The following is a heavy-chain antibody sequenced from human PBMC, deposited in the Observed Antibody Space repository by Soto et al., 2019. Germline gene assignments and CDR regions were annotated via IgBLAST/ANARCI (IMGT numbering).Heavy chain of an antibody. CDR3: ARELGSDYYYGMDV. V-gene: IGHV3-30-3*01. D-gene: IGHD1-1*01. Sequence: QVQLVESGGGVVQPGRSLRLSCAASGFTFSSYAMHWVRQAPGKGLEWVAVISYDGSNKYYADSVKGRFTISRDNSKNTLYLQMNSLRAEDTAVYYCARELGSDYYYGMDVWGQGTTVTVSS. J-gene: IGHJ6*02. CDR2: ISYDGSNK. CDR1: GFTFSSYA.